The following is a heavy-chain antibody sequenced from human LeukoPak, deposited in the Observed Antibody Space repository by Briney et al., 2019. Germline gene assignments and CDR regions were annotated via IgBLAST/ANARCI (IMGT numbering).Heavy chain of an antibody. CDR1: GFTSDDYG. CDR2: INWNGGST. D-gene: IGHD3-16*01. J-gene: IGHJ6*03. CDR3: ARAVLLRWGYYYYMDV. Sequence: TGGSLRLSCAASGFTSDDYGMSWVRQAPGKGLEWVSGINWNGGSTGYADSVKGRFTISRDNAKNSLYLQMNSLRAEDTALYYCARAVLLRWGYYYYMDVWGKGTTVTVSS. V-gene: IGHV3-20*04.